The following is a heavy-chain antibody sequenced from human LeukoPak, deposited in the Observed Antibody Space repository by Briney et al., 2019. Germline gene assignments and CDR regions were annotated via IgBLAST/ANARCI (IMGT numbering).Heavy chain of an antibody. J-gene: IGHJ4*02. CDR2: INHSGST. CDR3: ARKAYYDFSRRIRSDAYYFDY. CDR1: GGSISTYY. V-gene: IGHV4-34*01. D-gene: IGHD3-3*01. Sequence: SETLSLTCTVSGGSISTYYWGWIRQPPGKGLEWIGEINHSGSTNYNPSLKSRVTISVDTSKNQFSLRLSSVTAADTAVYYCARKAYYDFSRRIRSDAYYFDYWGQGTLVTVSS.